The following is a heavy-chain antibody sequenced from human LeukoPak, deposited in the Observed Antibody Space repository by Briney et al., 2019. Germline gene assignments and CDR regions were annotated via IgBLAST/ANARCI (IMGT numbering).Heavy chain of an antibody. CDR2: ISSTSSYI. Sequence: GGSLRLSCAASGFAFSSYSMNWLRQAPGKGLEWVSSISSTSSYIYYPDSVKGRFTISRDNSRNSLYQQMNSLRAEDTAIYYCARASSGWAVDLYYFDHWGQGTLVTVSS. CDR1: GFAFSSYS. V-gene: IGHV3-21*01. J-gene: IGHJ4*02. D-gene: IGHD6-19*01. CDR3: ARASSGWAVDLYYFDH.